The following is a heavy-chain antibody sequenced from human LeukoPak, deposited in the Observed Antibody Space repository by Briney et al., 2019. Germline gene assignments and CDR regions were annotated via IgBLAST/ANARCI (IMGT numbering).Heavy chain of an antibody. J-gene: IGHJ3*01. D-gene: IGHD6-13*01. Sequence: ASVKVSCKASEGTFSTDSITWVRQAPGQGLEWMGRIIPILGIANYAQRFQVRVMITADKSTRTAYMELSSLRSEDTAIYYCARDPGQPWDAFDVWGQGTKVTVSS. CDR2: IIPILGIA. CDR3: ARDPGQPWDAFDV. CDR1: EGTFSTDS. V-gene: IGHV1-69*04.